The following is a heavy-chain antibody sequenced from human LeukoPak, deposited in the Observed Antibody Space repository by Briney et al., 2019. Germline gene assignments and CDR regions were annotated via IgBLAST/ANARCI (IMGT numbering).Heavy chain of an antibody. CDR3: ESSQQLAQGYMDV. D-gene: IGHD6-13*01. V-gene: IGHV4-39*07. J-gene: IGHJ6*03. CDR1: GGSISSSSYY. CDR2: IYYSGST. Sequence: SETLCLTCTVSGGSISSSSYYWGWIRQPPGKGLEWIGSIYYSGSTYYNPSLKSRVTISVDTSKNQFSLKLSSVTAADTAVYYCESSQQLAQGYMDVWGKGTTVTVSS.